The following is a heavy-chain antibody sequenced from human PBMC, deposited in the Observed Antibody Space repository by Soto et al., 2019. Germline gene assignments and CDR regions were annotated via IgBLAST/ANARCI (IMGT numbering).Heavy chain of an antibody. Sequence: QVQLQVSAPGLVKPSETLSLTCTVSGDSISAYSWSRVRQPPGKGLEWIGNIHYNGNTKYNPSLKSRVSMSVDTSKNQSSLRLISVTAADTAKYFCAREGNLGRWLQPLDFWGQGTLVTVSS. V-gene: IGHV4-59*01. CDR2: IHYNGNT. D-gene: IGHD5-12*01. J-gene: IGHJ4*02. CDR3: AREGNLGRWLQPLDF. CDR1: GDSISAYS.